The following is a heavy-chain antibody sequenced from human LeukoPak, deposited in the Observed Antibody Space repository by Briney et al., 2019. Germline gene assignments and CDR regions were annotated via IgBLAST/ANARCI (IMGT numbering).Heavy chain of an antibody. CDR3: ARDPVLGAPDYLDY. D-gene: IGHD1-26*01. CDR2: TSADESIK. CDR1: GFPFTDYV. V-gene: IGHV3-30-3*01. Sequence: PGGSLRLSCTVSGFPFTDYVIHWVRQAPGKGLEWVAVTSADESIKIYNDSVRGRFTISRDNSKNIQYLQMNSVGVEDTAVYYCARDPVLGAPDYLDYWGRGTLVTVSS. J-gene: IGHJ4*02.